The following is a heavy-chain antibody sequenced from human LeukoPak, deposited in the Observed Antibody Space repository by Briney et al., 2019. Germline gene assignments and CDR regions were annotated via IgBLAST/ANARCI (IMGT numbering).Heavy chain of an antibody. CDR2: ITPNSGVT. V-gene: IGHV1-2*06. CDR1: GYTFTGYY. Sequence: ASVKVSCKASGYTFTGYYLHWVRQAPGQGLEWMGRITPNSGVTNYAQKFQGRVTMTRGTSISTAYMELSRLRSDDTAVYYCARGGRQGQIDYWGQGTLVTVSS. J-gene: IGHJ4*02. CDR3: ARGGRQGQIDY.